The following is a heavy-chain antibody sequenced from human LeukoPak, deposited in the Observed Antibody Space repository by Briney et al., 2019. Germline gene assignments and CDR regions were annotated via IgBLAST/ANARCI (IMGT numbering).Heavy chain of an antibody. CDR1: GGSISSSSYY. CDR3: ARTKGLYSSSWPLFDY. CDR2: IYYSGTA. J-gene: IGHJ4*02. V-gene: IGHV4-39*07. Sequence: SETLSLTCTVSGGSISSSSYYWGWIRQPPGKGLEWIGSIYYSGTAYYNPSLKSRVTMSVDTSKNQFSLKVTSVTAADTAVYYCARTKGLYSSSWPLFDYWGQGTLVTVSS. D-gene: IGHD6-13*01.